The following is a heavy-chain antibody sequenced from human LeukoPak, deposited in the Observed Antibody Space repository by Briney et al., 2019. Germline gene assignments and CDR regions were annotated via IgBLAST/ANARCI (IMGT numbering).Heavy chain of an antibody. V-gene: IGHV3-21*01. CDR2: ISSSSSYI. J-gene: IGHJ5*02. D-gene: IGHD2-15*01. Sequence: GGSLRLSCAASGFTFSSYSMNWVRQAPGKGLEWVSSISSSSSYIYYADSVEGRFTISRDNAKNSLYLQMNSLRAEDTAVYYCAGSERRVADPWGQGTLVTVSS. CDR1: GFTFSSYS. CDR3: AGSERRVADP.